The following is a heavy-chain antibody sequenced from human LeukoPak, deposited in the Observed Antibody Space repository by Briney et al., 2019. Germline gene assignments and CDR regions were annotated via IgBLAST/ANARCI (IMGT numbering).Heavy chain of an antibody. CDR1: GFTFSSYC. CDR2: ISTSITAI. D-gene: IGHD5-12*01. V-gene: IGHV3-48*04. CDR3: ARSPGGYSGPFAY. J-gene: IGHJ4*02. Sequence: GGSLRLSCAASGFTFSSYCMHWGRQAPGKGLEWVSYISTSITAINYADSVKGRVTISRDNSRKSLYLQMNRLRAEDPAVYYCARSPGGYSGPFAYWGQGTLVTVSS.